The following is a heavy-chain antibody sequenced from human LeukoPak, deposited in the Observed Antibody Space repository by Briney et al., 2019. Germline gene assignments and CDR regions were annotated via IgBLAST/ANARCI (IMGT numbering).Heavy chain of an antibody. CDR3: ARDLRIGRTDYYDTRGYYPDY. Sequence: GRSLRLSCAASGFTFSSYAMHWVRQAPGKGLEWVAVIWYDGSRKYYADSVKGRFSISREDSKNTLYLHMSSLRAEDTAVYYCARDLRIGRTDYYDTRGYYPDYWGQGTLVTVSS. J-gene: IGHJ4*02. D-gene: IGHD3-22*01. CDR2: IWYDGSRK. V-gene: IGHV3-33*01. CDR1: GFTFSSYA.